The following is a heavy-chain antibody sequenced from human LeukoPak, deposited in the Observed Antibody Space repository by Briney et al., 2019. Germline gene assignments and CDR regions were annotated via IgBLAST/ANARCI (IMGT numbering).Heavy chain of an antibody. CDR1: GYSISSAYY. D-gene: IGHD3-22*01. J-gene: IGHJ4*02. CDR3: ASDSSGYYYFDY. V-gene: IGHV4-38-2*02. Sequence: PSETLSLTCTVSGYSISSAYYWGWIRQPPGKGLEWIGSIYHSGSTYYNPSLKSRVTISVDTSKNQFSLKLSSVTAADSAVYYCASDSSGYYYFDYWGQGTLVGVSS. CDR2: IYHSGST.